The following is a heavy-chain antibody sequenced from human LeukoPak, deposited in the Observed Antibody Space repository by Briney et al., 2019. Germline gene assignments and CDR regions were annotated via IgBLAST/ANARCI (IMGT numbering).Heavy chain of an antibody. CDR1: GFTFSDYY. D-gene: IGHD2-2*01. J-gene: IGHJ6*03. Sequence: GGSLRLSCAASGFTFSDYYMSWIRQAPGKGLEWVSYISSSGSTIYYADSVKGRFTISRDNAKNSLYLQMNSLRAEDTAVYYCAREGCSSTSCYNYYYYYMDVWGKRTTVTVSS. CDR2: ISSSGSTI. CDR3: AREGCSSTSCYNYYYYYMDV. V-gene: IGHV3-11*01.